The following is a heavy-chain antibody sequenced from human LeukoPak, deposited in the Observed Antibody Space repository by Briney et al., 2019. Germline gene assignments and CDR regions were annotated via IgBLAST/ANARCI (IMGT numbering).Heavy chain of an antibody. CDR2: IVVGSGNT. J-gene: IGHJ4*02. Sequence: ASVKVSCKASGFTFTSSAMQWVRQAGGQRLEWIGWIVVGSGNTNYAQKFQERVTITRDMSTSTAYMELSSLRSEDTAVYYCARSPPYGSGSYTFDYWGQGTLVTVSS. CDR3: ARSPPYGSGSYTFDY. CDR1: GFTFTSSA. D-gene: IGHD3-10*01. V-gene: IGHV1-58*02.